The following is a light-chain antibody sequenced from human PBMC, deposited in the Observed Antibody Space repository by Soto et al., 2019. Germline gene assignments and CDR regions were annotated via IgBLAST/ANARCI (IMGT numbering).Light chain of an antibody. CDR2: GAS. CDR3: QQYGSSIQT. CDR1: QSVSGY. J-gene: IGKJ1*01. Sequence: EIVMTQSPGTVSVFPGETVTLSCRASQSVSGYLDWFHQRPGQPPNLLIFGASHRAPDIPDRFSGSGSGTDFTLTISRLEPEDFAVYYCQQYGSSIQTFGQGTKVDIK. V-gene: IGKV3-20*01.